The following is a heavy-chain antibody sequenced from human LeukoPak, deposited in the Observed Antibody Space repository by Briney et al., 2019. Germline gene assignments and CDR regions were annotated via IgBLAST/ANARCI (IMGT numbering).Heavy chain of an antibody. CDR1: GFTFSSFA. Sequence: GGSLRLSCAASGFTFSSFATSWVRQAPGKGLEWVSGISASGGSTYYADSVKGRFTISRDNSKNTLYLQMNSLRAEDTAVYYCARGGYYYGSGLDYWGQGTLVTVSS. J-gene: IGHJ4*02. CDR2: ISASGGST. V-gene: IGHV3-23*01. CDR3: ARGGYYYGSGLDY. D-gene: IGHD3-10*01.